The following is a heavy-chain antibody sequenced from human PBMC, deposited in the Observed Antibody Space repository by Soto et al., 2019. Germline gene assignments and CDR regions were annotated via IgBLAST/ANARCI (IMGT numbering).Heavy chain of an antibody. V-gene: IGHV3-21*01. D-gene: IGHD2-2*01. Sequence: EVQLVESGGGLVKPGGSLRLSCAASGFTFSSYSMNWVRQAPGKGLEWVSSISSSSSYIYYADSVKGRFTISRDNAKNSLYRQMNSLRAEDTAVYYCARAPGYCSSTSCYPHYYYYMDVWGKGTTVTVSS. CDR1: GFTFSSYS. CDR3: ARAPGYCSSTSCYPHYYYYMDV. J-gene: IGHJ6*03. CDR2: ISSSSSYI.